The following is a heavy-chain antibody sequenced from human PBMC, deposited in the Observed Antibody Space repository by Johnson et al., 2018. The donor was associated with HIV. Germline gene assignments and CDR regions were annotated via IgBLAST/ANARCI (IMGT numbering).Heavy chain of an antibody. CDR2: INWNGGST. D-gene: IGHD1-26*01. Sequence: VQLVESGGGWVKPGGSLRLSCAASGFTFDDYGMSWVRQAPGKGLEWVYGINWNGGSTGYADSVKGRFTISRDDAKNSLYLQMNSLSAEDTALYYCARVWSGSYYSNAFDIWGQGTMVTVSS. J-gene: IGHJ3*02. CDR3: ARVWSGSYYSNAFDI. CDR1: GFTFDDYG. V-gene: IGHV3-20*04.